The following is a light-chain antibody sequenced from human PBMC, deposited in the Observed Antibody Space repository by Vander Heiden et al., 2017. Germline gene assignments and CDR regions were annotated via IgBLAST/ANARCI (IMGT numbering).Light chain of an antibody. Sequence: QSALTQPPSASVSSGQSVTISCTGTSSDVGAYNFVSWYQQHPGKAPKVMIYEVSKRPSGVPDRFSGSRSGNTASLTVSGLQPEDEAAYYCSSYAGSNTLVFGGGTKLTGL. CDR3: SSYAGSNTLV. CDR2: EVS. V-gene: IGLV2-8*01. CDR1: SSDVGAYNF. J-gene: IGLJ2*01.